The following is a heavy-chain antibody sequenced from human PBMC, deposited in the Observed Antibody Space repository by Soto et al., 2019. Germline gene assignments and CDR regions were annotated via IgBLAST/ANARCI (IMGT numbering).Heavy chain of an antibody. CDR1: GFTFSSYG. Sequence: GGSLRLSCAASGFTFSSYGMHWVRQAPGKGLEWVAVISYDGSNKYYADSVKGRFTISRDNSKNTLYLQMNSLRAEDTAVYYCATPGSNYYDSSGFGYWGQGTLVTVSS. V-gene: IGHV3-30*03. D-gene: IGHD3-22*01. CDR2: ISYDGSNK. J-gene: IGHJ4*02. CDR3: ATPGSNYYDSSGFGY.